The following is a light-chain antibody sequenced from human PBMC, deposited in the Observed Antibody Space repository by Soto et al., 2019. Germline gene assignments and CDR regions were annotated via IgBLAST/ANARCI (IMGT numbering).Light chain of an antibody. Sequence: QSALTQPPSASGSPGQSVTISCTGTSSEVGGYNYVSWYQQYPGRAPKLMIYEVTKRPSGVPDRFSGSQSGNTASLGITGLQTGDEADYYCGAWDSSLGAFVFGTGTKVTVL. CDR3: GAWDSSLGAFV. CDR1: SSEVGGYNY. V-gene: IGLV2-8*01. CDR2: EVT. J-gene: IGLJ1*01.